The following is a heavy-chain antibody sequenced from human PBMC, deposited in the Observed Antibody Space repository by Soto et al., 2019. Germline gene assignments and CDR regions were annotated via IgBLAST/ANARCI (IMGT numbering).Heavy chain of an antibody. D-gene: IGHD3-3*01. V-gene: IGHV3-74*01. J-gene: IGHJ6*02. Sequence: GGSLRLSCAASGFTFSSYWMHWVRQAPGKGLEWVSRINSDGSSTSYADSVKGRFTISRDNAKNTLYLQMNSLRAEDTAVYYCARVARFLEWLLPSYYYGMDVWGQGTTVTVSS. CDR1: GFTFSSYW. CDR3: ARVARFLEWLLPSYYYGMDV. CDR2: INSDGSST.